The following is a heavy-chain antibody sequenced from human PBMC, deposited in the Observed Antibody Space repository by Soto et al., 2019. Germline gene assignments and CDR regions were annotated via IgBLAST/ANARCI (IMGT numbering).Heavy chain of an antibody. D-gene: IGHD3-3*01. J-gene: IGHJ3*02. Sequence: QVPLVESGGGVVQPGRSLRLSCAASGFTFSSYAMHWVRQAPGKGLEWVAVISYDGSNKYYADSVKGRFTISRDNSKNTLYLQMNSLRAEDTAVYYCARASLRFLEHDAFDIWGQGTMVTVSS. V-gene: IGHV3-30-3*01. CDR2: ISYDGSNK. CDR1: GFTFSSYA. CDR3: ARASLRFLEHDAFDI.